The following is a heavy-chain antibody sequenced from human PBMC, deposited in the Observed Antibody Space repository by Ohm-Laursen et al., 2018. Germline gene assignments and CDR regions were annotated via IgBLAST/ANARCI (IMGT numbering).Heavy chain of an antibody. CDR3: ARDVRTYYYDSSGAYFDY. CDR1: GYTFTGYY. J-gene: IGHJ4*02. D-gene: IGHD3-22*01. V-gene: IGHV1-2*02. CDR2: INPNSGGT. Sequence: ASVKVSCTASGYTFTGYYMHWVRQAPGQGLEWMGWINPNSGGTNYAQKFQGRVTMTRDTSISTAYMELSRLRSDDTAVYYCARDVRTYYYDSSGAYFDYWGQGTLVTVSS.